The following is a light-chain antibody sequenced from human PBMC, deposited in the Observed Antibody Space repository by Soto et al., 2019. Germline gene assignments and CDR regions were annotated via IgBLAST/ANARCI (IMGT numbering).Light chain of an antibody. V-gene: IGKV1-5*01. CDR2: DAS. CDR3: HQYNRYWP. CDR1: QSSSSW. J-gene: IGKJ1*01. Sequence: DVQMTQSPSALSASVGDRVTITCRASQSSSSWLAWYQQKPGKAPKLLIYDASSLESGVPSRFSGSGSGTEFTLTISCLEPDDIATYSGHQYNRYWPSGQGAKV.